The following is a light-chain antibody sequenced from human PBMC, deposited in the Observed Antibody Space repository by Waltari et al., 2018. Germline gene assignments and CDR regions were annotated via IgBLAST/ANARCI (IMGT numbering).Light chain of an antibody. J-gene: IGKJ2*01. CDR3: QQRSDWLYT. V-gene: IGKV3-11*01. Sequence: EVVLTQSPATLSLSPGEGANLSCRASQSVGTYLAWFQQKPGQPPRLLIYDASNRATGIPPRFSGRGSGTYFTLTISYLEPEDFAVYYCQQRSDWLYTFGQGTKLEMK. CDR1: QSVGTY. CDR2: DAS.